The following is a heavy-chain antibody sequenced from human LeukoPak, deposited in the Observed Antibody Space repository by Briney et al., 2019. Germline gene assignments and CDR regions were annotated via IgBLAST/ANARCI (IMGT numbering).Heavy chain of an antibody. CDR3: AKDGHTTGWLNWFDP. D-gene: IGHD2/OR15-2a*01. CDR1: GFSFSSSA. V-gene: IGHV3-30*02. Sequence: VGSLRLSCTASGFSFSSSAMHWVRQAPGKGLEWVAFIRYDGSIKNYADSVKGRFSISRDNSKNTLYLQMNTLRPEDTAIYYCAKDGHTTGWLNWFDPWGQGTLVTVSS. J-gene: IGHJ5*02. CDR2: IRYDGSIK.